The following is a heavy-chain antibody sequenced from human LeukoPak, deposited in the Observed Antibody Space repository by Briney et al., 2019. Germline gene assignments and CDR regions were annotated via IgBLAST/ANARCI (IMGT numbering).Heavy chain of an antibody. V-gene: IGHV3-30*03. J-gene: IGHJ4*02. CDR3: AREKYCTPTDCLHGKFYFDS. CDR1: GFTFSTYG. Sequence: GGSLRLSCAASGFTFSTYGMHWVRQAPGKGLEWVAIISSDRRNEYYADSVKGRFTTSRDNSKNTLYLQMNTLRAEDTAVYYCAREKYCTPTDCLHGKFYFDSWGQGTLVSVSS. CDR2: ISSDRRNE. D-gene: IGHD2-8*01.